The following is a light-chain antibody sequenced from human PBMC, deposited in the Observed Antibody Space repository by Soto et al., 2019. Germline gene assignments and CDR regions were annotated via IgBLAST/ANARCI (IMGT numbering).Light chain of an antibody. CDR3: QHYSNSPS. CDR2: GAS. Sequence: EIVLAQSPGTLSVSPGERTTLSCRASQSVASNYLAWYQQIPGQAPRLLIYGASSRATDIPDRFSGSGSGTDFTLTISRLEPEDFAVYYCQHYSNSPSFGQGTRLEI. V-gene: IGKV3-20*01. J-gene: IGKJ5*01. CDR1: QSVASNY.